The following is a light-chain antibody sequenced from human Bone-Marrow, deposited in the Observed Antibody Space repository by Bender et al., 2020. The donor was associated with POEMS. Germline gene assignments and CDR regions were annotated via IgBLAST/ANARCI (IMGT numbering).Light chain of an antibody. V-gene: IGLV2-8*01. CDR1: SNS. CDR3: SSYVGSKSVV. J-gene: IGLJ3*02. CDR2: DVN. Sequence: QSALTQPPSASGSPGHSVTISCTGTSNSVSWYQHHPGKAPKLIIYDVNKRPSGVPDRFSGSKSGSSASLTVSGLQAEDEADYYCSSYVGSKSVVFGGGTKVTVL.